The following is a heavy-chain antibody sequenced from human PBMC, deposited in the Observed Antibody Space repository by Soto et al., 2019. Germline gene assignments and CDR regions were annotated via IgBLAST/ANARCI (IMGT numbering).Heavy chain of an antibody. V-gene: IGHV4-39*01. D-gene: IGHD3-3*01. J-gene: IGHJ4*02. CDR3: ARDGLRFLEWSSY. CDR2: IYYSGST. CDR1: GGSISSSSYY. Sequence: SEALSLTCTVSGGSISSSSYYWGWIRQPPGKGLEWIGCIYYSGSTYYNPSLKSRVTISVDTSKNQFSLKLSSVTAADTAVYYCARDGLRFLEWSSYWGQGTLVTVSS.